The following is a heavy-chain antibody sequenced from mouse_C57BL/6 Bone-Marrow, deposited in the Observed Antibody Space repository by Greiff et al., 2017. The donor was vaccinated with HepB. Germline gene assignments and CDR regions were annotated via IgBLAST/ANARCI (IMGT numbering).Heavy chain of an antibody. CDR2: INPYNGGT. CDR1: GYTFTDYY. V-gene: IGHV1-19*01. CDR3: ARYYYGSRGYFDV. Sequence: EVQRVESGPVLVKPGASVKMSCKASGYTFTDYYMNWVKQSHGKSLEWIGVINPYNGGTSYNQKFKGKATLTVDKSSSTAYMELNSLTSEDSAVYYCARYYYGSRGYFDVWGTGTTVTVSS. D-gene: IGHD1-1*01. J-gene: IGHJ1*03.